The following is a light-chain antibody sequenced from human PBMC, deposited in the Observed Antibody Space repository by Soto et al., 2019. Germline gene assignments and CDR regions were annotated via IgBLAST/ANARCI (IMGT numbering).Light chain of an antibody. CDR2: GTY. CDR3: KQYGNSPIT. CDR1: ERIYSAY. J-gene: IGKJ5*01. V-gene: IGKV3-20*01. Sequence: EIVLTQSPGTLSLSRGERATLSCRASERIYSAYLGWYQQKPGQAPRLLIYGTYSRATGIQDRFSGSGSGTDLTLTISRLEPEDFAVYYCKQYGNSPITFGQGTRLEIK.